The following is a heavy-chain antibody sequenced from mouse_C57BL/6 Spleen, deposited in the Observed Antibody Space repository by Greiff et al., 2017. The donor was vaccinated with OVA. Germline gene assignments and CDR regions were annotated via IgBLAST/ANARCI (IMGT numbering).Heavy chain of an antibody. V-gene: IGHV1-55*01. CDR1: GYTFTSYW. CDR3: AKTVSITTVPYWYFDV. D-gene: IGHD1-1*01. Sequence: QVQLQQPGAELVKPGASVKMSCKASGYTFTSYWITWVKQRPGQGLEWIGDIYPGSGSTNYNEKFKSKATLTVDTSSSTAYMQLSSLTSEDSAVYYCAKTVSITTVPYWYFDVWGTGTTVTVSS. J-gene: IGHJ1*03. CDR2: IYPGSGST.